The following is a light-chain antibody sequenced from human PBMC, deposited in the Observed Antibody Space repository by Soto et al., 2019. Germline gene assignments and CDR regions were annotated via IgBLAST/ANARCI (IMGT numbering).Light chain of an antibody. Sequence: QSVLTQSPSASASLGDSVRLTCTLSSGHSNYAIAWHQQQPEKGPRCLMKVKSDGSHNKEDGIPDRFSGSSSGAERYLSISSLQSEDEADYYCQAWDTDTVIFGGGTKLTVL. CDR2: VKSDGSH. CDR3: QAWDTDTVI. CDR1: SGHSNYA. V-gene: IGLV4-69*01. J-gene: IGLJ2*01.